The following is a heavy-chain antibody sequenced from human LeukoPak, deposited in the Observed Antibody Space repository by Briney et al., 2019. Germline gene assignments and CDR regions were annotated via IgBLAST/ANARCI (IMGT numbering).Heavy chain of an antibody. D-gene: IGHD3-22*01. CDR2: INPNSGGT. CDR3: AKADSSGYYYLGRAFDI. CDR1: GYTFTGYY. J-gene: IGHJ3*02. Sequence: ASVKVSCKASGYTFTGYYVHWVRQAPGQGLEWMGWINPNSGGTNYAQKFQGRVTMTRDTSISTAYMELSRLRSDDTAVYYCAKADSSGYYYLGRAFDIWGQGTMVTVSS. V-gene: IGHV1-2*02.